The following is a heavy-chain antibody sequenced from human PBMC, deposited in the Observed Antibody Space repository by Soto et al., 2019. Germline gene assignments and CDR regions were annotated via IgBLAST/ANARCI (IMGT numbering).Heavy chain of an antibody. CDR1: GYTFTSYA. Sequence: QVQLVQSRAEVKKPGASVKVSCKASGYTFTSYAMHWVRQAPGQRLEWRGWINAGNGNTKYSQKFQGRVTITRDTSASTAYMELSSLRSEDTAVYYCARDTDLGEPYSSSWSGGYFDYWGQGTLVTVSS. CDR3: ARDTDLGEPYSSSWSGGYFDY. V-gene: IGHV1-3*01. D-gene: IGHD6-13*01. J-gene: IGHJ4*02. CDR2: INAGNGNT.